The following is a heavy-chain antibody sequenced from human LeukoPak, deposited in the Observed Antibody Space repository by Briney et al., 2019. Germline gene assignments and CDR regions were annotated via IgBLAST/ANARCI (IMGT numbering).Heavy chain of an antibody. CDR1: GGSFSGYY. V-gene: IGHV4-34*01. CDR3: ASRGTATGLD. D-gene: IGHD5-18*01. CDR2: INHSGST. J-gene: IGHJ4*02. Sequence: SETLSLTCAVYGGSFSGYYWSWIRQPPGKGLEWIGEINHSGSTNYNPSLKSRVTISVDTSKNQFSLKLSSVTAADTAVYYCASRGTATGLDWGQGTLVTVSS.